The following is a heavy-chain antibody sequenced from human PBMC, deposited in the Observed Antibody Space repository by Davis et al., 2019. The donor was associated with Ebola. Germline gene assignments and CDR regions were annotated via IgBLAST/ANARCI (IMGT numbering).Heavy chain of an antibody. Sequence: GGSLRLSCKVSGPTSTNYWIGWVRQLPGKGLEWMGIINPADPDTRYSPSFQGQVTISADRSTSTAYLQWSSLKASDTAMYYCALNNIPVADPAHFDSWGQGALVTVSS. CDR2: INPADPDT. CDR3: ALNNIPVADPAHFDS. J-gene: IGHJ4*02. V-gene: IGHV5-51*01. CDR1: GPTSTNYW. D-gene: IGHD6-19*01.